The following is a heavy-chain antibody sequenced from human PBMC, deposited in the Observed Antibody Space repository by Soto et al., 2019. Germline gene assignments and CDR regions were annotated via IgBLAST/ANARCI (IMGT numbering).Heavy chain of an antibody. V-gene: IGHV4-39*01. CDR1: GDSISTSSYY. CDR2: IYYSGAT. J-gene: IGHJ1*01. Sequence: ETLSLTCDVSGDSISTSSYYWGWIRQPPGKGLEWIASIYYSGATYYNPSLQSRVTISVDTSNNRFSLTLSFLTAADTAVYFCARLAYSGYLQTWGQGSLVTVSS. CDR3: ARLAYSGYLQT. D-gene: IGHD1-26*01.